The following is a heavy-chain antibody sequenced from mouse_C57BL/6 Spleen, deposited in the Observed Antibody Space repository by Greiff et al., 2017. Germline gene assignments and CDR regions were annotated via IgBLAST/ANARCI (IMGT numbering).Heavy chain of an antibody. CDR1: GYTFTSYW. Sequence: QVQLQQSGAELVKPGASVKLSCKASGYTFTSYWMHWVKQRPGRGLEWIGRIDPTSGGTKYNEKFKSKATLTVDKPSSTAYMQLSSLTSEDSAVYYCARRGAYYDYLFAYWGQGTLVTVSA. CDR3: ARRGAYYDYLFAY. D-gene: IGHD2-4*01. CDR2: IDPTSGGT. J-gene: IGHJ3*01. V-gene: IGHV1-72*01.